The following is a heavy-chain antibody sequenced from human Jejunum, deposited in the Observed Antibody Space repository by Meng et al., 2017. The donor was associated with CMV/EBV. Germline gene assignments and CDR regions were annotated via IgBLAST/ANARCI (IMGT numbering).Heavy chain of an antibody. CDR3: AKDGATGYYGDYFFDA. Sequence: TLSDYAMHWVREAPGKGLEHVSLVSRNGGSVYYVDSVKDRFTVSRDNSKNTLYLQMGSLRAEDTAVYYCAKDGATGYYGDYFFDAWGQGSLVTVSS. CDR2: VSRNGGSV. V-gene: IGHV3-64*02. D-gene: IGHD3-9*01. CDR1: TLSDYA. J-gene: IGHJ4*02.